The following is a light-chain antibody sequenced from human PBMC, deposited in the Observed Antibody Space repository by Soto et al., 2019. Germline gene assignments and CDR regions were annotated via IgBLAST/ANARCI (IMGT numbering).Light chain of an antibody. J-gene: IGKJ2*02. CDR1: QSISSW. CDR3: QQYNSYTCT. V-gene: IGKV1-5*01. Sequence: DIPMTQSPSTLSASVGDRVTITCRASQSISSWLAWYQQKPGKAPKLLIYDASSLESGVPSRFSGSGSGTEFTLTISSLQPDDFATYYCQQYNSYTCTFGQGTKLEIK. CDR2: DAS.